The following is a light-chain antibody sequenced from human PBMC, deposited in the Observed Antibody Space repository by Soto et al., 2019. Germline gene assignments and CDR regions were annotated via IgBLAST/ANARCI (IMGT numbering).Light chain of an antibody. CDR2: GTS. CDR3: QQTFTTPCS. CDR1: QSIIRY. V-gene: IGKV1-39*01. Sequence: DIQMTQSPSSLSASVGESVTITCRASQSIIRYLNWYQQKPGKAPKLLIYGTSSLQSGVPSRFSGSGSVTDFTLTISTLQPEDFATYYCQQTFTTPCSFGQGTKLETK. J-gene: IGKJ2*04.